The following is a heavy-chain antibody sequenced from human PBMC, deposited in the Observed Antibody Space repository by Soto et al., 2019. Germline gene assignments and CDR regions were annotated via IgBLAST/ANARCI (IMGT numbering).Heavy chain of an antibody. D-gene: IGHD3-3*01. CDR3: AKGGSWSGNS. J-gene: IGHJ4*02. Sequence: QVQLVESGGGVVQPGRSLRLSCEASGFTFSNYGMHWVRQAPGKGLEWVAVISDDGNTKSYGDSVRGRFTISRDNSKNTLYVQMNNLSPDDTAVYYCAKGGSWSGNSWGQGTLATVSS. V-gene: IGHV3-30*18. CDR1: GFTFSNYG. CDR2: ISDDGNTK.